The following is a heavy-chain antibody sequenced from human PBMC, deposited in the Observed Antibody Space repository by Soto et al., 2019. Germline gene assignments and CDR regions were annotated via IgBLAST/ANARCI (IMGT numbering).Heavy chain of an antibody. Sequence: GGSLRLSXAASGFTFSSYAMSWVRQAPGKGLEWVSAISGSGGNTYYADSVKGRFTISRDNSKNTLYLQMNSLRAEDTAVYYCAKHQGSLLWFGELSVNFDYWGQGTLVTVSS. V-gene: IGHV3-23*01. D-gene: IGHD3-10*01. CDR2: ISGSGGNT. CDR1: GFTFSSYA. J-gene: IGHJ4*02. CDR3: AKHQGSLLWFGELSVNFDY.